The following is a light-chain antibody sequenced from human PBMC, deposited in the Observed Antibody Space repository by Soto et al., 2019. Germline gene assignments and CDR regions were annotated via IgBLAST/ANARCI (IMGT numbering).Light chain of an antibody. CDR1: SSNIGAGYD. J-gene: IGLJ2*01. CDR3: QSYDNSLSGWL. Sequence: QSVLTQPPSVSGAPGQRVTISCTGSSSNIGAGYDVHWYQQLPGTAPKLLIYGNSNRPSGVPDRFSGSKSGTSASLAITGLQAEDEADYYCQSYDNSLSGWLFGGGTQLTVL. V-gene: IGLV1-40*01. CDR2: GNS.